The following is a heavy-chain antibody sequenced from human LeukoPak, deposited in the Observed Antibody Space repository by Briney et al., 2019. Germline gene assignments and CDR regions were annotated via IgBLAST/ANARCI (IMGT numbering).Heavy chain of an antibody. CDR2: VGPSGART. Sequence: PGGSLRLSCAASGFTFSSYWMNWVRQAPGKGLEWVSGVGPSGARTYYADSVKGRFTVSRDNSKNMVFLQMNSLRAEDTAIYYCAKDDAYLQYDDWGQGTLVTVSS. J-gene: IGHJ4*02. CDR1: GFTFSSYW. V-gene: IGHV3-23*01. CDR3: AKDDAYLQYDD. D-gene: IGHD5-24*01.